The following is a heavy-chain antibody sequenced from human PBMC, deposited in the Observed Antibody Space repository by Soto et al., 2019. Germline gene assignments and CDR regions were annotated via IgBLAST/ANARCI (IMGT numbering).Heavy chain of an antibody. CDR1: GYSFTSYW. CDR3: ARTYMVRGGYYYYYGMDV. J-gene: IGHJ6*02. V-gene: IGHV5-51*01. Sequence: PGESLKISCNGSGYSFTSYWIGWVRQMPGKGLEWMGIIYPGDSDTRYSPSFQGQVTISADKSISTAYLQWSSLKASDTAMYYCARTYMVRGGYYYYYGMDVWGQGTKVTVSS. D-gene: IGHD3-10*01. CDR2: IYPGDSDT.